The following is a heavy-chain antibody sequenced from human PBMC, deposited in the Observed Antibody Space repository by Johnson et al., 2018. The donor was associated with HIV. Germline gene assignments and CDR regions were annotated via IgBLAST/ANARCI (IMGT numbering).Heavy chain of an antibody. J-gene: IGHJ3*02. Sequence: VQLVESGGGVVQPGKSLRFSCAASGFTFSDHYMSWIRQAPEKGLEWVSYISGSGDTIYYADSVKGRFTISRDSAKNSLYLQMNSLKTEDTAVYYCTTVMGISYDAFDIWGQGTMVTVSS. CDR2: ISGSGDTI. D-gene: IGHD7-27*01. V-gene: IGHV3-11*01. CDR3: TTVMGISYDAFDI. CDR1: GFTFSDHY.